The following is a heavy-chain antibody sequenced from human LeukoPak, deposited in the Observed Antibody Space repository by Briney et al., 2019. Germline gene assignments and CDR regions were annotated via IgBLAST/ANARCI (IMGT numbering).Heavy chain of an antibody. Sequence: GGSLRLSCAASGFTFSSYSMNWVRQAPGKGLEWVSSISSSSSYIYYADSVKGRFTISRDNAKNSLYLQMNSLRAEDTAVYYCAKEGFRYHYYMDVWGKGTTVTVSS. CDR1: GFTFSSYS. D-gene: IGHD1-14*01. CDR2: ISSSSSYI. J-gene: IGHJ6*03. V-gene: IGHV3-21*04. CDR3: AKEGFRYHYYMDV.